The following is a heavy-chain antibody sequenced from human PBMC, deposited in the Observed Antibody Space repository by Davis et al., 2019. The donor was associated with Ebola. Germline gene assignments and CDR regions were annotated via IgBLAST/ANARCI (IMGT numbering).Heavy chain of an antibody. CDR2: IAYDESNK. J-gene: IGHJ5*02. V-gene: IGHV3-30*02. D-gene: IGHD1-1*01. CDR1: GFTFRNYG. CDR3: AKAHIVGTEGWFDP. Sequence: GESLKISCAATGFTFRNYGMHWVRQAPGKGLEWVAFIAYDESNKYYADSVEGRFTISRDNSRNTVYLQMNSLRPEDTAMYFCAKAHIVGTEGWFDPWGQGIPVTVSS.